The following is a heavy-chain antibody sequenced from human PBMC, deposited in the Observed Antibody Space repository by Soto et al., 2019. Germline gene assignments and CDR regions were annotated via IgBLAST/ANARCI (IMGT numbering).Heavy chain of an antibody. J-gene: IGHJ4*02. CDR2: ISYDGSNK. D-gene: IGHD3-3*01. CDR3: AKDRAGDIYVAARSGLDY. CDR1: GFTFSSYG. Sequence: GGSLRLSCAASGFTFSSYGMHWVRQAPGKGLEWVAVISYDGSNKYFADSVKGRFTISRDNSKNTLYLQMNSLRAEDTAVYYCAKDRAGDIYVAARSGLDYWGQGTLVTVSS. V-gene: IGHV3-30*18.